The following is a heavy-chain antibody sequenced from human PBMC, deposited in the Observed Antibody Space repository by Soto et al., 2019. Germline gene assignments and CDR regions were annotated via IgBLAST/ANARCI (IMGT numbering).Heavy chain of an antibody. CDR1: GGSISSSNW. D-gene: IGHD3-3*01. CDR3: ARLGYDFWSGYVFDP. J-gene: IGHJ5*02. V-gene: IGHV4-4*02. Sequence: SETLSLTCAVSGGSISSSNWWSWVRQPPGKGLEWIGEIYHSGSTNYNPSLKSRVTISVDKSKNQFSLKLSSVTAADTAVYYCARLGYDFWSGYVFDPWGQGTLVTVSS. CDR2: IYHSGST.